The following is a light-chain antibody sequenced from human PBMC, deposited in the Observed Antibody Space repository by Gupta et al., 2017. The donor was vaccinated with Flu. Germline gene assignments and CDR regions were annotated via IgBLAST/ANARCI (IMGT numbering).Light chain of an antibody. J-gene: IGKJ2*03. CDR2: WAS. CDR3: LQYYRTPYS. V-gene: IGKV4-1*01. Sequence: DIVMTQSPDSLAVSLGERTTINCKSSQSVLYDSNNKNYLAWYQQKPGQPPKLLIYWASTRQSGVPDRFSGSGSGADFTLTITSLQAEDVAVYYCLQYYRTPYSFGQGTKLEIK. CDR1: QSVLYDSNNKNY.